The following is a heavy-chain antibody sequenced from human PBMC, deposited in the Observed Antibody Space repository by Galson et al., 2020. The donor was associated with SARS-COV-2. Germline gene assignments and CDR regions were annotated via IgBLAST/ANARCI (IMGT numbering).Heavy chain of an antibody. J-gene: IGHJ6*02. Sequence: ASVKVSCKASGYTFTSYYMHWVRQAPGQGLEWMGIINPSGGSKIYVGKLQGRVTMTRDTSTSTVYMELSSLRSEDTAVYYCARGGSHGMDVWGQGTTVTVSS. CDR3: ARGGSHGMDV. V-gene: IGHV1-46*01. CDR1: GYTFTSYY. D-gene: IGHD6-6*01. CDR2: INPSGGSK.